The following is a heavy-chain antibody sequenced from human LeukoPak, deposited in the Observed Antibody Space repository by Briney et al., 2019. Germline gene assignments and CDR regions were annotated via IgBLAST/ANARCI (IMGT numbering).Heavy chain of an antibody. CDR1: GGSFSGYY. CDR2: INHSGST. J-gene: IGHJ4*02. V-gene: IGHV4-34*01. D-gene: IGHD2-2*01. Sequence: PSETLSLTCAVYGGSFSGYYWSWIRQPPGKGLEWIGEINHSGSTNYNPSLKSRVTISVDTSKNQFSLKLSSVTAADTAVYYCARRLRYCSSTSCYGGPFDYWGQGTLVTVSS. CDR3: ARRLRYCSSTSCYGGPFDY.